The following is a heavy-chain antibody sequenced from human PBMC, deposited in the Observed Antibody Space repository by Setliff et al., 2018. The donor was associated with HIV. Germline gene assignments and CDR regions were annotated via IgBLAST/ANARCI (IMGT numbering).Heavy chain of an antibody. V-gene: IGHV4-61*02. CDR2: IYTSGST. CDR3: ARLGYVTFDFDY. Sequence: TLSLTCTVSGASISSGNYYWSWIRQPAGKGLEWIGRIYTSGSTNYNPSLKSRVTISVDTSKKQFSLKLSSVTAADTAVYFCARLGYVTFDFDYWGQGTLVTVSS. D-gene: IGHD3-16*01. J-gene: IGHJ4*02. CDR1: GASISSGNYY.